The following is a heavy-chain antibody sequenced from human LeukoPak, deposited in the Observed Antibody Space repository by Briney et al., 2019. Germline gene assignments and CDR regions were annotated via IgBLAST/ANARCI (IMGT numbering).Heavy chain of an antibody. CDR3: ARLPAITTYYYYYIDV. CDR1: GGSISSSSHY. Sequence: SETLSLTCAVSGGSISSSSHYWGWIRQAPGKRLECIGTIYYSGSSYYTPSLEGRVTMFVDTSKNEFSLRLSSVTAADTAVYYCARLPAITTYYYYYIDVWGKGIMVTVSS. V-gene: IGHV4-39*01. D-gene: IGHD5-12*01. J-gene: IGHJ6*03. CDR2: IYYSGSS.